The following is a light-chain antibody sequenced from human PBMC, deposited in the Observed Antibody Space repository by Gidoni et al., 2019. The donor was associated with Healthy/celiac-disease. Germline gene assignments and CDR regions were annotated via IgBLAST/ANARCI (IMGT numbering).Light chain of an antibody. CDR1: SSDVGGYHY. CDR3: SSYTSSSPPV. V-gene: IGLV2-14*01. Sequence: QSALTQPASVSGSPGQSITISCTGTSSDVGGYHYLSWYQQHPGKAPKLMLYDVSNRPSGVSNRFSGSKSGNTASLTISGLQAEDEADYYCSSYTSSSPPVFGGGTKLTVL. J-gene: IGLJ2*01. CDR2: DVS.